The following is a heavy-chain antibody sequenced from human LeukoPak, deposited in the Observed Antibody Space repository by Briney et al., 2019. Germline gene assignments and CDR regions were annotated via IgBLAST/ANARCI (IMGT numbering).Heavy chain of an antibody. V-gene: IGHV3-48*02. CDR2: ISSSSSTI. Sequence: PGGSLRLSCAASGFTFSGYAMSWVRQAPGKGLEWVSYISSSSSTIYYADSVKGRFTISRDNAKNSLYLQMNSLRDEDTAVYYCAREGVATITFSYYYGMDVWGQGTTVTVSS. CDR3: AREGVATITFSYYYGMDV. D-gene: IGHD5-12*01. CDR1: GFTFSGYA. J-gene: IGHJ6*02.